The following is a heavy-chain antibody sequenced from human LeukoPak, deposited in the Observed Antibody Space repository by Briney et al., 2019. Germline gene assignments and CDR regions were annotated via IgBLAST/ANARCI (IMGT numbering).Heavy chain of an antibody. CDR3: TSLTYYYDNGGLLDWYFDL. CDR1: GFTFSSYA. V-gene: IGHV3-73*01. Sequence: GGSLRLSCAASGFTFSSYAMHWVRQASGKGLEWVGRIRSRGNNYATAYAASVKGRFTISRDDSKNTAYLQMNSLKTEDTAVYSCTSLTYYYDNGGLLDWYFDLWGRGTLVTVSS. D-gene: IGHD3-22*01. CDR2: IRSRGNNYAT. J-gene: IGHJ2*01.